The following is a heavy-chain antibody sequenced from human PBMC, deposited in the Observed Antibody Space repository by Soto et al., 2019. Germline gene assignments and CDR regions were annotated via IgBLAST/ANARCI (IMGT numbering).Heavy chain of an antibody. V-gene: IGHV4-61*08. Sequence: PSETLSLTWAVSGGSISSGGDYYCSWIRQPPGKGLEWIGYFYYTGSINYNPSLKSRVTISIDASQNQFSLRLSSVTAADTAVYYCARSMFYSDGSNYSPFDYWGQGTLVTVSS. CDR2: FYYTGSI. J-gene: IGHJ4*02. D-gene: IGHD3-22*01. CDR3: ARSMFYSDGSNYSPFDY. CDR1: GGSISSGGDYY.